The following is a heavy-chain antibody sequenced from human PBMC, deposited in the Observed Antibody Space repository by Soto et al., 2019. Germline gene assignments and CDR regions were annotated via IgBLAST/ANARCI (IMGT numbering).Heavy chain of an antibody. CDR2: INPNSGGT. D-gene: IGHD5-12*01. CDR3: ARAQIVATIPELGYYGMDV. Sequence: ASVKVSCKASGYTFTGYYMHWVRQAPGQGLEWMGWINPNSGGTNYAQKFQGWVTMTRDTSISTAYMELSRLRSDDTAVYYCARAQIVATIPELGYYGMDVWGQGTTVTVS. V-gene: IGHV1-2*04. CDR1: GYTFTGYY. J-gene: IGHJ6*02.